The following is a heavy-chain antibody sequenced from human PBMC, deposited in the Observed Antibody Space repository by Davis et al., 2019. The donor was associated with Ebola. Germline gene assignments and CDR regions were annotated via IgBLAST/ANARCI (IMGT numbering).Heavy chain of an antibody. CDR1: GYTFTSYY. V-gene: IGHV1-46*01. J-gene: IGHJ6*02. Sequence: ASVKVSCKASGYTFTSYYMHWVRQAPGQGLEWMGIINPSGGSTSYAQKFQGRVTMTRDTSTSTVYMELSSLRSEDTAVYYCAGNTVTTRLDYYGMDVWGQGTTVTVSS. CDR2: INPSGGST. CDR3: AGNTVTTRLDYYGMDV. D-gene: IGHD4-17*01.